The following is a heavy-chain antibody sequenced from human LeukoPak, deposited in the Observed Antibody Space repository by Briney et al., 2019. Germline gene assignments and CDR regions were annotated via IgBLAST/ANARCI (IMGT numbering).Heavy chain of an antibody. J-gene: IGHJ6*03. D-gene: IGHD6-13*01. V-gene: IGHV4-38-2*02. CDR1: GYSISSGYY. CDR3: ARHLPGMAPGYYYYYMDV. Sequence: SSETLSLTCMVSGYSISSGYYWGWIRRPPGKGLEGIGIKDHSGNTYYNPSLKSRVTISVDTSKHQFSLKLISVTAADTAVYYCARHLPGMAPGYYYYYMDVWGKGTTVTVSS. CDR2: KDHSGNT.